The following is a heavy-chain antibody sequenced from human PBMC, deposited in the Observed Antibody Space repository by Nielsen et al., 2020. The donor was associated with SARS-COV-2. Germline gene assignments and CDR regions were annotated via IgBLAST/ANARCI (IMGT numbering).Heavy chain of an antibody. V-gene: IGHV3-30*04. CDR3: ARLSGGVCDY. Sequence: GESLKISCAASGFTFSSYAMHWVRQAPGKGLEWVAVISYDGSNKYYADSVKGRFTISRDNSKNTLYLQMNRLRAEDTAVYYCARLSGGVCDYWGQGTLVTVSS. J-gene: IGHJ4*02. CDR1: GFTFSSYA. CDR2: ISYDGSNK. D-gene: IGHD2-21*01.